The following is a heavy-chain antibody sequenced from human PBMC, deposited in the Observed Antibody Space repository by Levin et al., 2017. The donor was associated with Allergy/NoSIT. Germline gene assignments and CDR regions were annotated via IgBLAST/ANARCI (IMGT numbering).Heavy chain of an antibody. V-gene: IGHV4-39*01. CDR1: GGSFITSSYF. Sequence: SETLSLTCTVSGGSFITSSYFWAWIRQPPGKGLEWLGSIYYSGTTYYNPSLKSRLTISIDTSTNQLSLKLRSVTAADTTVYYCARHTALLWFEELVFDSWGQGNLVAVSS. CDR2: IYYSGTT. D-gene: IGHD3-10*01. J-gene: IGHJ4*02. CDR3: ARHTALLWFEELVFDS.